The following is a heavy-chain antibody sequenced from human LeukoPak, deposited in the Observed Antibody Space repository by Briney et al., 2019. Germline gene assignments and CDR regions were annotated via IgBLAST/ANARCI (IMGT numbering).Heavy chain of an antibody. D-gene: IGHD3-22*01. CDR1: GLTVSSNY. CDR2: IYSGGST. Sequence: PGGSLRLSCAASGLTVSSNYMSWVRQAPGKGLEWVSVIYSGGSTYYADSVKGRFTISRDNSKNTLYLQMNSLRAEDTAVYYCARDSSGYFELNNNDYWGQGTLVTVSS. J-gene: IGHJ4*02. V-gene: IGHV3-53*01. CDR3: ARDSSGYFELNNNDY.